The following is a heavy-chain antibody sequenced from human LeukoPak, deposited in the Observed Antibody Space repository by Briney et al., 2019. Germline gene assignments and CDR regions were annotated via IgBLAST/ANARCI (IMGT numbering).Heavy chain of an antibody. D-gene: IGHD2-2*01. V-gene: IGHV3-21*01. CDR3: ASRYCSNDVCPFDF. CDR1: GFTFSSHS. Sequence: GGSLRLSCAASGFTFSSHSMNWVRQAPGKGLEWVSSISSASTHIYYADSVNGRFTISRDNAKNSLYLQMNSLSAEDTAIYYCASRYCSNDVCPFDFWGQGALATVSS. J-gene: IGHJ4*02. CDR2: ISSASTHI.